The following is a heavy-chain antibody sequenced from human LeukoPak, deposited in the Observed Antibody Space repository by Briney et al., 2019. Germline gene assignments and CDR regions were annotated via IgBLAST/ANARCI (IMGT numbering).Heavy chain of an antibody. J-gene: IGHJ4*02. CDR3: ARVPKNYYDNSGSY. V-gene: IGHV3-53*05. CDR2: IYSGGNT. CDR1: GFTVSINY. Sequence: GGSLRLSCAASGFTVSINYMSWVRQAPGKGLEWVSVIYSGGNTYYADSVKGRFTISRDNSKNTVYLQMNSLRAEDTAVYYCARVPKNYYDNSGSYWGQGTLVTVSS. D-gene: IGHD3-22*01.